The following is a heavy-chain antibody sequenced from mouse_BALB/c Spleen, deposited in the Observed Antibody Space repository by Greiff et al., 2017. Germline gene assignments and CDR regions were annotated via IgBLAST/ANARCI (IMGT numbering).Heavy chain of an antibody. Sequence: DVKLVESGGGLVKPGGSLKLSCAASGFTFSSYAMSWVRQSPEKRLEWVAEISSGGSYTYYPDTVTGRFTISRDNAKNTLYLEMSSLRSEDTAMYYCARGYYGSRKTRYFDVWGAGTTVTVSS. CDR3: ARGYYGSRKTRYFDV. V-gene: IGHV5-9-4*01. D-gene: IGHD1-1*01. J-gene: IGHJ1*01. CDR2: ISSGGSYT. CDR1: GFTFSSYA.